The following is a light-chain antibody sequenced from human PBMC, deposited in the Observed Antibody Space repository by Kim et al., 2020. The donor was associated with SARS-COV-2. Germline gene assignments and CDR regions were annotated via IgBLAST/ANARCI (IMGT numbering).Light chain of an antibody. V-gene: IGLV2-8*01. J-gene: IGLJ2*01. CDR1: SSDVGGFSY. CDR2: EDS. Sequence: GQSVTISCTGTSSDVGGFSYVSWHQQHPGKAPKVMIYEDSRRPSGVPDRFSGSKSGNTASLTVSVLQAEDEADYYCSSFTGINTLVFGGGTQLTVL. CDR3: SSFTGINTLV.